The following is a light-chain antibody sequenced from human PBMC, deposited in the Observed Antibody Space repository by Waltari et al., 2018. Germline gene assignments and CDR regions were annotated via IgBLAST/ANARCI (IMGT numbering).Light chain of an antibody. V-gene: IGKV4-1*01. J-gene: IGKJ4*01. CDR1: QSVFFPPNSKNY. Sequence: DVVMTQSPDSLAVSLGERATITCKSSQSVFFPPNSKNYVSWFQQKPGPPPKLLIYWPPTRESGVPDRFVGSGSGSDFTLTISSLQAEDVALSYCQPFYNSPFTFGGGTKVEIK. CDR3: QPFYNSPFT. CDR2: WPP.